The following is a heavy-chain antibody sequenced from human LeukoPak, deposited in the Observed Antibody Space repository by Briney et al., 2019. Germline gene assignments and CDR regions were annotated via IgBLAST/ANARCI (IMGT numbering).Heavy chain of an antibody. CDR1: GGSISSDY. Sequence: SETLSFTCSGSGGSISSDYWSWIRQPPGKGLEWIGYIYYSGSTNYNPSLKSRVTISVDTSKNQFSLKLSSVTAADTAVYYCARGGLSYYYMDVWGKGTTVTVSS. CDR2: IYYSGST. J-gene: IGHJ6*03. V-gene: IGHV4-59*01. CDR3: ARGGLSYYYMDV.